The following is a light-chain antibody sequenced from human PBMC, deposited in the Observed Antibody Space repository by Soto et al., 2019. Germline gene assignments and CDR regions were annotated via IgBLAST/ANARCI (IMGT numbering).Light chain of an antibody. V-gene: IGKV1-5*03. Sequence: DIQMTQSLSTLSASIGDRVTITCRASQSISSWLAWYQQKPGKAPKLLIYKASSLESGVPSRFSGSGSGTEFTLTISSLQPDDFAAYYCQQYSTYVWTFGQGTKVEI. CDR2: KAS. CDR3: QQYSTYVWT. J-gene: IGKJ1*01. CDR1: QSISSW.